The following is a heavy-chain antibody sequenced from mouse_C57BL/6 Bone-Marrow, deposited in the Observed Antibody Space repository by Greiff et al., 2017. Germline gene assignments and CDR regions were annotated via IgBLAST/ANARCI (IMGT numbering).Heavy chain of an antibody. CDR3: AIFATTDALDY. CDR1: GYTFTDYY. V-gene: IGHV1-76*01. Sequence: VQLQESGAELVRPGASVKLSCKASGYTFTDYYITWVHQRPGQGLEWLARIHPGSGNTDYNEKFKDKASLTADKSSSTAYMQLSSLTYEDAAVYFCAIFATTDALDYWGQGTSVTVSS. CDR2: IHPGSGNT. D-gene: IGHD1-1*01. J-gene: IGHJ4*01.